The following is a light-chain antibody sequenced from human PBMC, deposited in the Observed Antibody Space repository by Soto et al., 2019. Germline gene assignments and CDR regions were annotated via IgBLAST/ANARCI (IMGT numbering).Light chain of an antibody. CDR2: LGS. V-gene: IGKV2-28*01. CDR3: MQALQTPWT. CDR1: QSLLHTNGYTY. Sequence: DIVMTQSPLSLPVTPGEPASISCRSGQSLLHTNGYTYLDWYLQKPGQSPQPLIYLGSTRASGVPDRFSGSGSGTDFTLKISRVEAEDVGVYYCMQALQTPWTFGQGTKLEIK. J-gene: IGKJ2*02.